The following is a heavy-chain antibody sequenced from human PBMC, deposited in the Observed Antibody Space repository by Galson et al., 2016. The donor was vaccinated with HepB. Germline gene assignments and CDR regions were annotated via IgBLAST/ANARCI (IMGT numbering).Heavy chain of an antibody. CDR2: IGTAGDT. CDR1: GFTFSSYD. CDR3: ATSVYGDYRFDDWYFDL. J-gene: IGHJ2*01. V-gene: IGHV3-13*04. Sequence: SLRLSCAASGFTFSSYDMHWVRQATGKGLEWVSGIGTAGDTYYPGPVKGRFTISREDAKNSLYLQMNSLRAGDTAVYYCATSVYGDYRFDDWYFDLWGRGTLVTVSS. D-gene: IGHD4-17*01.